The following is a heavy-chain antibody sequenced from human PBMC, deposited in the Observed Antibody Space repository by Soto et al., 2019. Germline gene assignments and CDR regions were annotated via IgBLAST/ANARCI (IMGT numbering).Heavy chain of an antibody. CDR1: GFTFSNYA. Sequence: EVLLLESGGGLVQPGGSLRLSCSASGFTFSNYAMIWVRQAPGKGLEWVSSISGSDGRTYYEDSVKGRFTTSRDNSKNTLDLQRDSLRIEDTSVYYCGKQYSSSGLSDGDYWGQGALVTVSS. CDR2: ISGSDGRT. CDR3: GKQYSSSGLSDGDY. D-gene: IGHD6-13*01. J-gene: IGHJ4*02. V-gene: IGHV3-23*01.